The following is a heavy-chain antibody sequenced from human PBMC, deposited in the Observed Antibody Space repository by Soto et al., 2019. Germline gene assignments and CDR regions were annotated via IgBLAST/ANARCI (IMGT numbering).Heavy chain of an antibody. J-gene: IGHJ6*02. CDR2: INHSGST. CDR1: GGSFSGYY. V-gene: IGHV4-34*01. Sequence: PSETLSLTFAVYGGSFSGYYWSWIRQPPGKGLEWIGEINHSGSTNYNPSLKSRVTISVDTSKNQFSLKLSSVTAADTAVYYCARSDRGYGSGSYSTRYYYYYGMDVWGQGTTVTVSS. D-gene: IGHD3-10*01. CDR3: ARSDRGYGSGSYSTRYYYYYGMDV.